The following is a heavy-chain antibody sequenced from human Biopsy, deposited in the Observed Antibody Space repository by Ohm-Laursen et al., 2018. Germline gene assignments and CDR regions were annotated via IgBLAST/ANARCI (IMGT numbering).Heavy chain of an antibody. CDR3: ARIPILVVPAAIVYRHRRHLQGLDV. D-gene: IGHD2-2*02. CDR2: IDWDDAK. Sequence: TQTLTLTCTLSGFSLNTRGMSVPWIRQPPGKALEWLARIDWDDAKFYNGSLKTRLTISKDTSENHVVLTLSDVDPVDTATYYCARIPILVVPAAIVYRHRRHLQGLDVWGQGTTVIVSS. V-gene: IGHV2-70*16. CDR1: GFSLNTRGMS. J-gene: IGHJ6*02.